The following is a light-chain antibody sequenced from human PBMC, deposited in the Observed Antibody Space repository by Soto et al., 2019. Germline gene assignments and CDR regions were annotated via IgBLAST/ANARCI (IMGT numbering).Light chain of an antibody. CDR1: QSVSYN. Sequence: EIVMTQSPAPLSVSPGERATLSCRASQSVSYNLAWYQQKPGQAPRLLIYGASTRATGLPARFSGSGSGTEFTLTISSLQSEDFAVYYCQQYNNWPPYTFGQGTKLEIK. CDR3: QQYNNWPPYT. J-gene: IGKJ2*01. CDR2: GAS. V-gene: IGKV3-15*01.